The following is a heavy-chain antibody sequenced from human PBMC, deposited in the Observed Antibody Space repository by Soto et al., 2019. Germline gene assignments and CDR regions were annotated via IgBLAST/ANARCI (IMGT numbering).Heavy chain of an antibody. CDR3: ARGTSHFCYYMDV. V-gene: IGHV3-33*01. J-gene: IGHJ6*03. D-gene: IGHD3-16*01. Sequence: QVQLVESGGGVVQPGTSLRLTCTASGFKFSCYGMHWVRQGPGKGLEWVAVIWYDGGRDYYSDSVEGRFTISRDNFKNTVYLEMNSLRVEDTAVYYCARGTSHFCYYMDVWGEGTTVTVSS. CDR1: GFKFSCYG. CDR2: IWYDGGRD.